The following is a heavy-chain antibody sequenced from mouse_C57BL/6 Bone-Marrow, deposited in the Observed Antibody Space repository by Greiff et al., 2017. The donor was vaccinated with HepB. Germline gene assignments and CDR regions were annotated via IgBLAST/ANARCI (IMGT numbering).Heavy chain of an antibody. J-gene: IGHJ2*01. CDR3: ARVYGNYEKSRYFDY. CDR1: GYSITSGYY. CDR2: ISYDGSN. D-gene: IGHD2-1*01. V-gene: IGHV3-6*01. Sequence: EVKLMESGPGLVKPSQSLSLTCSVTGYSITSGYYWNWIRQFPGNKLEWMGYISYDGSNNYNPSLKNRISITRDTSKNQFFLKLNSVTTEDTATYYCARVYGNYEKSRYFDYWGQGTTLTVSS.